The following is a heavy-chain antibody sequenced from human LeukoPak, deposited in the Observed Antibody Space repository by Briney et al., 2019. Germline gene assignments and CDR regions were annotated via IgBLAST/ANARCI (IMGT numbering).Heavy chain of an antibody. CDR3: ARASPWAPYDSSGYPSDY. CDR1: GFTFSSYS. J-gene: IGHJ4*02. Sequence: RAGGSLRLSCAASGFTFSSYSMSWVRQAPGKGLGWVANIKQDGSEKYYVDSVKGRFTISRDNAKNSLYLQMNSLRAEDTAVYYCARASPWAPYDSSGYPSDYWGQGTLVTVSS. V-gene: IGHV3-7*01. D-gene: IGHD3-22*01. CDR2: IKQDGSEK.